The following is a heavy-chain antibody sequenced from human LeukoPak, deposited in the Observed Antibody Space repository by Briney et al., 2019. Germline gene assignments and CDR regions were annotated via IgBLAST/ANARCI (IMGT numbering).Heavy chain of an antibody. Sequence: VASVKVSCKASGGTFSSYAISWVRQAPGQGLEWMGRIIPILGIANYAQKFQGKVTITADKSTSTAYMELSSLRSEDTAVYYCARDAGYSGYEKFDYWGQGTLVTVSS. J-gene: IGHJ4*02. CDR2: IIPILGIA. V-gene: IGHV1-69*04. D-gene: IGHD5-12*01. CDR1: GGTFSSYA. CDR3: ARDAGYSGYEKFDY.